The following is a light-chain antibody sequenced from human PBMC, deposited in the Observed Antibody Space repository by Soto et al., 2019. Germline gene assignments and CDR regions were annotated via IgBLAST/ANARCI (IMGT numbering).Light chain of an antibody. CDR1: ALGNKY. CDR2: QDT. Sequence: SYELTQPPSVSVSPGQTASITCFGEALGNKYVCWYQQRPGQSPVLVIYQDTKRPSGIPERFSGSNSGNTATLTISGPQAVDEADYYCQAWDSSDVVFGGGTKVTVL. J-gene: IGLJ2*01. V-gene: IGLV3-1*01. CDR3: QAWDSSDVV.